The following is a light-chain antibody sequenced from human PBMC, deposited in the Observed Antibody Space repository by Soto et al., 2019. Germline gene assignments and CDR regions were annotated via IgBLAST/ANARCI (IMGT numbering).Light chain of an antibody. V-gene: IGKV2-28*01. J-gene: IGKJ1*01. CDR1: RSLHSVGHVY. Sequence: DIAMTQSPLSLSVTPGAPASISCRSSRSLHSVGHVYLDWYLQKPGQSSQLLIYLGSNRASVVRDRLSDRGSATDYTLRISKVDADDVGVYYCMQALEDRTFGQGTNVEIK. CDR3: MQALEDRT. CDR2: LGS.